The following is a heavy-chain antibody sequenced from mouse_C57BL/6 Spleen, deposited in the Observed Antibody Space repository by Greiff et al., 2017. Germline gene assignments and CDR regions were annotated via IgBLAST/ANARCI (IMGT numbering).Heavy chain of an antibody. D-gene: IGHD1-1*01. V-gene: IGHV1-55*01. CDR3: ARPQGTTVAHLDY. J-gene: IGHJ2*01. CDR2: IYPGSGST. Sequence: VQLQQSGAELVKPGASVKMSCKASGYTFTSYWITWVKQRPGQGLEWIGDIYPGSGSTNYNEKFKSKATLTVDTSSSTAYMQLSSLTSEDSAVYYCARPQGTTVAHLDYWGQGTTLTVSS. CDR1: GYTFTSYW.